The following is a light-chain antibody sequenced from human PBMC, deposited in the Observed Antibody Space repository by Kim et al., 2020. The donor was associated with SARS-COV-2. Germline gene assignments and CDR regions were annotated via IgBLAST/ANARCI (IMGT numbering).Light chain of an antibody. Sequence: SPGERATRTCRASQSGSSSYLAWYQQKPGQAPRLLIYGASSRATGIPDRFSGSGSGTDFTLTISRLEPEDFAVYYCQQYGSSPRTFGQGTKVDIK. CDR1: QSGSSSY. V-gene: IGKV3-20*01. J-gene: IGKJ1*01. CDR2: GAS. CDR3: QQYGSSPRT.